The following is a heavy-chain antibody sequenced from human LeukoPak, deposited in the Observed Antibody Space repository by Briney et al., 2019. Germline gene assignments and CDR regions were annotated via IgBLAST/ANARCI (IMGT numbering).Heavy chain of an antibody. V-gene: IGHV4-59*01. CDR1: GGSISSYY. D-gene: IGHD2-21*01. CDR2: IYYSGST. J-gene: IGHJ4*02. Sequence: PSETLSLTCTVSGGSISSYYWSWIRQPPGKGLEWIGYIYYSGSTNYNPSLKSRVTISVDTSKNQFSLKLSSVTAADTAVYYCARAMGTYSLYYFDYWGQGTQVTVSS. CDR3: ARAMGTYSLYYFDY.